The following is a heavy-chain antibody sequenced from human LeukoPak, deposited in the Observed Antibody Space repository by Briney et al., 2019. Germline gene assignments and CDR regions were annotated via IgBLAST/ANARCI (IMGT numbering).Heavy chain of an antibody. CDR3: AKDISGSWSIDY. CDR1: GFTFSSYW. V-gene: IGHV3-7*01. J-gene: IGHJ4*02. Sequence: GGSLRLSCAASGFTFSSYWMSWVRQAPGKGLEWVANIKQDESEKYYVDSVKGRFTISRDNSKNTLYLQMNSLRAEDTAVYYCAKDISGSWSIDYWGQGTLVTVSS. D-gene: IGHD6-13*01. CDR2: IKQDESEK.